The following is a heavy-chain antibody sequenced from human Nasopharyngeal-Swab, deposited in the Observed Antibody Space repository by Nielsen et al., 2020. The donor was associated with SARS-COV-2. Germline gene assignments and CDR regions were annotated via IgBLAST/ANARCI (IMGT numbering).Heavy chain of an antibody. CDR1: GYSFTSYW. CDR2: IYPGDSDT. Sequence: GGSLRPSCKGSGYSFTSYWIGWVRQMPGKGLEWKGIIYPGDSDTSYSPSFQGQVTISADKSISTAYLQWGSLKASGTAMYYCGRLPGVWGQGTLVTVSS. V-gene: IGHV5-51*01. CDR3: GRLPGV. J-gene: IGHJ4*02.